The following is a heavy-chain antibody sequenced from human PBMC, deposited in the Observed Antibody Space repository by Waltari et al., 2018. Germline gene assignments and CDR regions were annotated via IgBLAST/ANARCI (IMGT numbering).Heavy chain of an antibody. D-gene: IGHD6-13*01. CDR2: IDSGGST. CDR3: ANLYSSSWYSDY. Sequence: EVPLLESGGGLVQPGGSLRLSCAASGFTFRTSALSWVRQAPGKGREWVSVIDSGGSTYYADSVKGRFTISRDNSKNTLYLQMNSLRAEDTAVYYCANLYSSSWYSDYWGQGTLVTVSS. J-gene: IGHJ4*02. CDR1: GFTFRTSA. V-gene: IGHV3-23*03.